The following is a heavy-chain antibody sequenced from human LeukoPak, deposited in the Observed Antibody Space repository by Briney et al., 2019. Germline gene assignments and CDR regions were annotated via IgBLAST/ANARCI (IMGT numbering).Heavy chain of an antibody. V-gene: IGHV3-53*01. CDR3: ARHSSSWYFAFDI. J-gene: IGHJ3*02. CDR2: IYSGGST. CDR1: GFTVSSNY. D-gene: IGHD6-13*01. Sequence: PGGSLRLSCAASGFTVSSNYMSWVRQAPGKGLEWVSVIYSGGSTYYADSVKGRFTISRHNSKNTLYLQMNSLRAEDTAVYYCARHSSSWYFAFDIWGQGTMVTVSS.